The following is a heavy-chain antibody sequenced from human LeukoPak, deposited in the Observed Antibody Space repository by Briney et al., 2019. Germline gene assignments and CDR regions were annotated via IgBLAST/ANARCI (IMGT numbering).Heavy chain of an antibody. CDR3: ASLGRLRF. Sequence: PGESLRLSCAASGFTFSTYSMNWLRLAPGKGLVWVSRIDPDGSAINYADSVKGRFTISRDNAKNTLYLQLNSLRAEDTAVYYCASLGRLRFWGQGTLVTVSS. CDR1: GFTFSTYS. V-gene: IGHV3-74*01. J-gene: IGHJ4*02. CDR2: IDPDGSAI. D-gene: IGHD3-3*01.